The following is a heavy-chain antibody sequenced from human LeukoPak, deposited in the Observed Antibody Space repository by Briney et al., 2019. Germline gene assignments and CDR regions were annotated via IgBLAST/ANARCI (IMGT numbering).Heavy chain of an antibody. CDR1: GFTFSSSA. J-gene: IGHJ4*02. V-gene: IGHV3-23*01. Sequence: GGSLRLSCAASGFTFSSSAMTWVRQAPGKGPEWVSTITGSGGNTYYADSVKGQFSIYRDNYKNTLYLQMNILRAEDTAVYYCARPRGSSGQYFFDYWGQGTLVTVSS. CDR3: ARPRGSSGQYFFDY. CDR2: ITGSGGNT. D-gene: IGHD3-22*01.